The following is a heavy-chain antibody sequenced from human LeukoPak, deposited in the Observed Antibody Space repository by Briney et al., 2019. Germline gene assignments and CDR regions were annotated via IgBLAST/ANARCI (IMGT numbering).Heavy chain of an antibody. Sequence: SETLSLTCTVSGYSISSGYYWGWIRQPPGKGLEWIGSIYHSGGSYYNPSLKSRVTISVDTSKSQFSLKLSSVTAADTAVYYCARDSSLPIFGVVTIFDYWGQGTLVTVSS. J-gene: IGHJ4*02. D-gene: IGHD3-3*01. CDR1: GYSISSGYY. CDR3: ARDSSLPIFGVVTIFDY. V-gene: IGHV4-38-2*02. CDR2: IYHSGGS.